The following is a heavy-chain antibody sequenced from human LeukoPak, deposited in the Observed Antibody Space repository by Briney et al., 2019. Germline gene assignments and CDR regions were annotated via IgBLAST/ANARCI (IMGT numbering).Heavy chain of an antibody. V-gene: IGHV4-34*01. CDR3: ARQWRWFDP. D-gene: IGHD6-19*01. Sequence: SETLSLTCAVYGGSFSGYYWSWIRQPPGKGLEWIGEINHSGSTNYNPSLKSRVTISVDTSKNQFSLNLSSVTAADTAVYYCARQWRWFDPWGQGTLVTVSS. J-gene: IGHJ5*02. CDR2: INHSGST. CDR1: GGSFSGYY.